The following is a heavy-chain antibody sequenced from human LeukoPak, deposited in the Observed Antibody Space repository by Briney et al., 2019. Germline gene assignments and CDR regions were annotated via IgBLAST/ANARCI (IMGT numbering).Heavy chain of an antibody. D-gene: IGHD3-22*01. V-gene: IGHV3-23*01. Sequence: PGGSLRLSCAASGFTFSSYAMSWVRRAPGKGLEWVSAISGSGGNTYYADSVKGRFTIPRDNSKNTLYLQMNSLRAEDTAVYYCAKGSGYYDSSGSTLYYFDYWGQGTLVTVSS. J-gene: IGHJ4*02. CDR1: GFTFSSYA. CDR3: AKGSGYYDSSGSTLYYFDY. CDR2: ISGSGGNT.